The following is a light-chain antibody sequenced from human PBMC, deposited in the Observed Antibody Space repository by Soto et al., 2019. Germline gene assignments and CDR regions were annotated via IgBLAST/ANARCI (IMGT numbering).Light chain of an antibody. CDR2: GAS. V-gene: IGKV3-15*01. J-gene: IGKJ3*01. CDR3: QQYDNWPSFT. Sequence: IVVTRDPDTLSLSPVESATLSCRASQSVSSGHLAWYQQKPGQAPRLLIYGASYRATGIPARFSGSGSGTDFTLIISSLQSEDFAVYYCQQYDNWPSFTFGPGTKVDIK. CDR1: QSVSSGH.